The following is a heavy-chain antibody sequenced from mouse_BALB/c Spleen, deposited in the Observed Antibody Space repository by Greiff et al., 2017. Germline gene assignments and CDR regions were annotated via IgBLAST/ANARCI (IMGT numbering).Heavy chain of an antibody. CDR2: IWAGGST. D-gene: IGHD1-1*01. Sequence: VMLVESGPGLVAPSQSLSITCTVSGFSLTSYGVHWVRQPPGKGLEWLGVIWAGGSTNYNSALMSRLSISKDNSKGQVFLKMNSLQTDDTAMYYCARDGAYGSSSYYYAMDYGGQGTSVTVSS. V-gene: IGHV2-9*02. CDR1: GFSLTSYG. CDR3: ARDGAYGSSSYYYAMDY. J-gene: IGHJ4*01.